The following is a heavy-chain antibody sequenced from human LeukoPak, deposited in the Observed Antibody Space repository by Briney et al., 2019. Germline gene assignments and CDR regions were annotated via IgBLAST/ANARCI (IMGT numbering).Heavy chain of an antibody. J-gene: IGHJ4*02. CDR2: IIPILGTA. Sequence: GASVKVSCKASGGTFSSYAISWVRQAPGQGLEWMGGIIPILGTANYAQKFQGRVTITADESTSTAYMELSSLRSEDTAVYYCARPSVVVPAALDYWGQGTLVTVSS. D-gene: IGHD2-2*01. V-gene: IGHV1-69*13. CDR3: ARPSVVVPAALDY. CDR1: GGTFSSYA.